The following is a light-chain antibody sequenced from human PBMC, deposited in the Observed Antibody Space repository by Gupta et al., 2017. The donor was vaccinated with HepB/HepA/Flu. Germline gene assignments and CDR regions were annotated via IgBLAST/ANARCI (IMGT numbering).Light chain of an antibody. CDR3: QQAYSFPPT. J-gene: IGKJ1*01. CDR2: AAS. V-gene: IGKV1-12*01. Sequence: DIQMTQSPSSMSVSVGDRVTITCRASQNIRSWLAWYQQKPGKAPKLLIYAASSLESGVPSRFSGGGSGTDFALTISSLQPEDFATYYCQQAYSFPPTFGQGTTVE. CDR1: QNIRSW.